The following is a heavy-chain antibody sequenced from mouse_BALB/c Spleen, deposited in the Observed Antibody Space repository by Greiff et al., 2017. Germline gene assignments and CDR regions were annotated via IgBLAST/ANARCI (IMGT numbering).Heavy chain of an antibody. V-gene: IGHV1-67*01. D-gene: IGHD2-2*01. CDR2: ISTYYGNT. CDR3: ARGTHYGYDGYAMDY. J-gene: IGHJ4*01. CDR1: SYTFTDYA. Sequence: QVQLQQSGPELVRPGVSVKISCKGSSYTFTDYAMHWVKQSHAKSLEWIGVISTYYGNTNYNQKFKGKATMTVDKSSSTAYMELARLTSEDSAVYYCARGTHYGYDGYAMDYWGQGTSVTVSS.